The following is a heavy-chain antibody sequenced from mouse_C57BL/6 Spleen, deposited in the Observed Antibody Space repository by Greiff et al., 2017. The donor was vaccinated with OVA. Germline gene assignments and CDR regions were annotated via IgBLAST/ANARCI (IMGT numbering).Heavy chain of an antibody. Sequence: EVKLVESEGGLVQPGRSMKLSCTASGFTFSDYYMAWVRQVPEKGLEWVANINYDGSSTYYLDSLKSRFIISRDNAKNILYLQMSSLKSEDTATYYCAREDYGSSYGYFDVWGTGTTVTVSS. CDR3: AREDYGSSYGYFDV. J-gene: IGHJ1*03. CDR2: INYDGSST. V-gene: IGHV5-16*01. D-gene: IGHD1-1*01. CDR1: GFTFSDYY.